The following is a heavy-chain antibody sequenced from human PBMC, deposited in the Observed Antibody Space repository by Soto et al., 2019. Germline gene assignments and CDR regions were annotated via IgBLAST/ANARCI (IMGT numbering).Heavy chain of an antibody. CDR2: ISGRGDST. V-gene: IGHV3-23*01. CDR3: AKDLYVQPPSGWFDP. D-gene: IGHD1-26*01. J-gene: IGHJ5*02. CDR1: GFIFGHYA. Sequence: GGSLRLSCAGSGFIFGHYAMTWVRQAPGKGLEWISAISGRGDSTYYADAVKGRLTVSRDNSKNTLFLQMMSLRAEDTAVYYCAKDLYVQPPSGWFDPWGQGTVVTVSS.